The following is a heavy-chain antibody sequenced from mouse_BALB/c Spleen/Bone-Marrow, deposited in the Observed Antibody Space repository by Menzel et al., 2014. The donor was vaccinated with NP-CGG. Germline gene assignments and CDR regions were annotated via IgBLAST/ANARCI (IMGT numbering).Heavy chain of an antibody. CDR2: IDPANGNT. Sequence: VQLQQSGAELVKPGASVKLSCTASGFNIKDTYMYWVKQRPEQGLEWIGRIDPANGNTKYDPKFQGKATITADTSSNTAYLQLSSLTSEDTAVYYCARYRYYGSSYAMDYWGQGTSVTVSS. CDR1: GFNIKDTY. D-gene: IGHD1-1*01. CDR3: ARYRYYGSSYAMDY. V-gene: IGHV14-3*02. J-gene: IGHJ4*01.